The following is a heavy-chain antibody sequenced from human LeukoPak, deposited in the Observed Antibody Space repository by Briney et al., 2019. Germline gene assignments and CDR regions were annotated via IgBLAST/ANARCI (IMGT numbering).Heavy chain of an antibody. CDR1: GGTFSSYA. Sequence: SVKVSCKASGGTFSSYAISWVRQAPGQGREWMGGIIPIFGTANYAQKFQGKVTITTDESTSTAYMELSSLRSEDTAVYYCARGPRWYYYYYMDVWGKGTTVSVPS. D-gene: IGHD5-24*01. CDR3: ARGPRWYYYYYMDV. CDR2: IIPIFGTA. V-gene: IGHV1-69*05. J-gene: IGHJ6*03.